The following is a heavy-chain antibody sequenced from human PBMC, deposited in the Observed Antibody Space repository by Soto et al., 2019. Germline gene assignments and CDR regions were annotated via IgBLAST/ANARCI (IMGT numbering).Heavy chain of an antibody. J-gene: IGHJ4*02. CDR1: GGSFSGYY. D-gene: IGHD3-3*01. Sequence: SETLSLTCAVYGGSFSGYYWSWIRQPPGKGLEWIGEINHSGSTNYNPSLKSRVTISVDTSKNQFSLKLSSVTAADTAVYYCARGQRGFALRFLEWLFFDYWGQGTLVTVSS. CDR3: ARGQRGFALRFLEWLFFDY. V-gene: IGHV4-34*01. CDR2: INHSGST.